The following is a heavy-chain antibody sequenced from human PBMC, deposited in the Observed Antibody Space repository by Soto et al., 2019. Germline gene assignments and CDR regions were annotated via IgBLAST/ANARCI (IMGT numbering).Heavy chain of an antibody. D-gene: IGHD6-6*01. CDR1: GYTLTELS. CDR2: FDPEDGET. Sequence: ASVKVSCKISGYTLTELSMRWVRQAPGKGLEWMGGFDPEDGETIYAQKFQGRVTMTEDTSTDTAYMELSSLRSEDTAVYYCATRPLYSSSSKGSLWGQGTLVTVSS. V-gene: IGHV1-24*01. J-gene: IGHJ4*02. CDR3: ATRPLYSSSSKGSL.